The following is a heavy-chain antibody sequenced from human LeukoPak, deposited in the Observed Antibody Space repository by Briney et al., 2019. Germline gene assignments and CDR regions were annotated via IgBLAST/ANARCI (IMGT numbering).Heavy chain of an antibody. CDR2: ISGSGGST. J-gene: IGHJ4*02. V-gene: IGHV3-23*01. D-gene: IGHD3-3*01. Sequence: ISGSGGSTYYADSVKGRFTISRDNSKNTLYLQMNSLRAEDTAVYYCAKWGSGDDFWSGYFYWGQGTLVTVSS. CDR3: AKWGSGDDFWSGYFY.